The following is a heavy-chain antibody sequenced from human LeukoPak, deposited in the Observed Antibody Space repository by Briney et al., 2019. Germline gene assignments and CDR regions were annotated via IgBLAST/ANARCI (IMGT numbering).Heavy chain of an antibody. D-gene: IGHD2-2*02. CDR1: GFTFSDHF. CDR3: ARDRQPSVYNGLNV. Sequence: EGSLRLSCAASGFTFSDHFMSWIRQAPGKGLEWISYISNTGSGIYYADSVKGRFTISRDNAKNSLDLQINSLRVEDTGVYYCARDRQPSVYNGLNVWGQGTTVTVSS. V-gene: IGHV3-11*01. J-gene: IGHJ6*02. CDR2: ISNTGSGI.